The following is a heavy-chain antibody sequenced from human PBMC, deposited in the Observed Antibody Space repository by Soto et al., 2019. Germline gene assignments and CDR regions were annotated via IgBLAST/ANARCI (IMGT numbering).Heavy chain of an antibody. Sequence: PGGSLRLSCAASGFTFSNYGMHWVRQALGKGLEWVAVISYDGSNKYYADSVKGRFTISRDNSKNTLYLQMNSLRAEDTAVYYCAKEWVYDSSGWSFDYWGQGTLVTV. CDR1: GFTFSNYG. D-gene: IGHD3-22*01. V-gene: IGHV3-30*18. CDR2: ISYDGSNK. J-gene: IGHJ4*02. CDR3: AKEWVYDSSGWSFDY.